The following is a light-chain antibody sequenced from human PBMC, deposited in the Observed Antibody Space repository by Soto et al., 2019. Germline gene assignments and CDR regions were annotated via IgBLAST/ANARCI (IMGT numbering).Light chain of an antibody. V-gene: IGKV3-15*01. CDR2: GTS. J-gene: IGKJ1*01. CDR3: QHSNKWPRT. CDR1: QSVSSN. Sequence: EIVMTQSPATLSVSPGERATLSCRASQSVSSNLAWYQQKPGQAPRLLIYGTSTRATGIPARCSGSGSGTEFTLTVSSRQSEDFAVYYCQHSNKWPRTFGQGTKVEI.